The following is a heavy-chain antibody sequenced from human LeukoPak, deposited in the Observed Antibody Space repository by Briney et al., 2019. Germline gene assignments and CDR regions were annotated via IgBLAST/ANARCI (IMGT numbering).Heavy chain of an antibody. CDR2: IYYSGST. V-gene: IGHV4-39*01. Sequence: SETLSLTCTVSGGSISSSSYYWGWIRQPPGKGLEWIGSIYYSGSTYYNPSLKSRVTISVDTSKNQFSLKLSSVTAADTAVYYCASLGYYYDPPGYWGQGTLVTVSS. D-gene: IGHD3-22*01. CDR3: ASLGYYYDPPGY. J-gene: IGHJ4*02. CDR1: GGSISSSSYY.